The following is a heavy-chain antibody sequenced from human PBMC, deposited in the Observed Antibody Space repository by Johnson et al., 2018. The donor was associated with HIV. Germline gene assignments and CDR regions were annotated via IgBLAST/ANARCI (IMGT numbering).Heavy chain of an antibody. J-gene: IGHJ3*01. CDR1: GFTFSDHY. CDR3: ARESDKGELRPCAFDV. Sequence: QVQLVESGGGLVKAGGSLRLSCAASGFTFSDHYMTWIRQAPGKGLEWVAVISYDGSNKYYADSVKGRFTISRDNSKNTLYLQMNSLSAEDTTGYYVARESDKGELRPCAFDVCVQGTMVTVSS. V-gene: IGHV3-30*03. CDR2: ISYDGSNK. D-gene: IGHD1-26*01.